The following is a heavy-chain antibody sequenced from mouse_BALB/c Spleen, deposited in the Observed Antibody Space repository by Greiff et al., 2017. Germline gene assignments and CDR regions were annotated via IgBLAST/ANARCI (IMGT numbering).Heavy chain of an antibody. V-gene: IGHV1-87*01. CDR3: ARGGYGNLFYAMDY. CDR1: GYTFTSYW. CDR2: IYPGDGDT. Sequence: VQLQQSGAELARPGASVKLSCKASGYTFTSYWMQWVKQRPGQGLEWIGAIYPGDGDTRYTQKFKGKATLTADKSSSTAYMQLSSLASEDSAVYYCARGGYGNLFYAMDYWGQGTSVTVSS. J-gene: IGHJ4*01. D-gene: IGHD2-10*02.